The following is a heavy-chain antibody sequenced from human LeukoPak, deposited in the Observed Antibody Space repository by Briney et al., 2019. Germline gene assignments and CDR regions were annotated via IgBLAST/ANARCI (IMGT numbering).Heavy chain of an antibody. CDR1: GFISSRHT. J-gene: IGHJ4*02. D-gene: IGHD6-13*01. Sequence: AGGSLRLSCAASGFISSRHTMHWVRQAPGKGLQWVALISYDGSNEYFADSVKGRFTIPRDNSRNTLSLQVNSLRLEDTAVYYCVRSSAAAKYYFDYWGQGTLVTVSS. CDR3: VRSSAAAKYYFDY. CDR2: ISYDGSNE. V-gene: IGHV3-30-3*01.